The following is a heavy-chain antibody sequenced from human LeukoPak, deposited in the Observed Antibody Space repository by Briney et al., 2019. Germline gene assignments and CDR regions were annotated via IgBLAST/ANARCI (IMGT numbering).Heavy chain of an antibody. D-gene: IGHD3-10*01. CDR2: INHSGST. CDR3: ARVGAGGVTMVRGWSGMDV. J-gene: IGHJ6*04. Sequence: SETLSLTCAVYGGSFSGYYWSWIRQPPGKGLEWIGEINHSGSTNYNPSLKSRVTISVDTSKNQFSLKPSSVTAADTAVYYCARVGAGGVTMVRGWSGMDVWGKGTTVTVSS. V-gene: IGHV4-34*01. CDR1: GGSFSGYY.